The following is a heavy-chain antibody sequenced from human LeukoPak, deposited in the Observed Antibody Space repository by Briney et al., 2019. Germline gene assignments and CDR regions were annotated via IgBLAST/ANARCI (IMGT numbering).Heavy chain of an antibody. D-gene: IGHD5-24*01. J-gene: IGHJ4*02. Sequence: GESLKISCETSGYRFTDYWIGWVRQMPGKGLEWMGIIYPGDSKTTYSPSFQGRVTISADNSISTAYLQWSSLKASDTAMYYCARTEMSTMTFCDYWGPGTLVTVSS. CDR2: IYPGDSKT. CDR3: ARTEMSTMTFCDY. CDR1: GYRFTDYW. V-gene: IGHV5-51*01.